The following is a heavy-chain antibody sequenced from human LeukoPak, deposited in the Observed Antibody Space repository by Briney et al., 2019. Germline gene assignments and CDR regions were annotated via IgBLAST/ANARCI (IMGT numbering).Heavy chain of an antibody. D-gene: IGHD3-9*01. CDR2: IYYSGST. V-gene: IGHV4-39*01. CDR1: GGSISSSSYY. Sequence: SETLSLTCTVSGGSISSSSYYWGWIRQPPGKGLEWIGSIYYSGSTYYNPSLKSRVTISVDTSKNQFSLKLSSVTAADTAVYYCARLLLDPRNHFDWPYYFDYWGQGTLVSVSS. CDR3: ARLLLDPRNHFDWPYYFDY. J-gene: IGHJ4*02.